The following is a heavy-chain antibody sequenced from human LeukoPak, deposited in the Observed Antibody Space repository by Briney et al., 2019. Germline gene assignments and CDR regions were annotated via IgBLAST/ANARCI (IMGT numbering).Heavy chain of an antibody. J-gene: IGHJ4*02. Sequence: GGSLRLSCEASGFTFSSYSMNWVRQAPGKGLEWVSYISSSSSSIYYADSVKGRFTISRDNAKNSLYLQMNSLRAEDTAVYYCATSETKRYSSGWYPFDYWGQGTLVTVSS. CDR2: ISSSSSSI. V-gene: IGHV3-48*01. CDR3: ATSETKRYSSGWYPFDY. D-gene: IGHD6-19*01. CDR1: GFTFSSYS.